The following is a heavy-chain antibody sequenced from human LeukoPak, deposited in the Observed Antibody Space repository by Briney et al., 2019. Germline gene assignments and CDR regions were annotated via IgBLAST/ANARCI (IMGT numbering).Heavy chain of an antibody. CDR3: AKDRSGNQRRGYFDY. V-gene: IGHV3-30-3*01. CDR2: ISYDGSNK. Sequence: QPGGSLRLSCAASGFTFSSYAMHWVRQAPGKGLEWVAVISYDGSNKYYADSVKGRFTISRDNSKNTLYLQMNSLRAEDTAVYYCAKDRSGNQRRGYFDYWGQGTLVTVSS. J-gene: IGHJ4*02. D-gene: IGHD1-14*01. CDR1: GFTFSSYA.